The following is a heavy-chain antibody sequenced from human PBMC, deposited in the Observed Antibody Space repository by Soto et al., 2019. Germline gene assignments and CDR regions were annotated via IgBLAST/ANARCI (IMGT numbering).Heavy chain of an antibody. CDR3: ARDGPDSSSLSRFDP. V-gene: IGHV1-69*06. J-gene: IGHJ5*02. CDR1: GGTFSSYA. Sequence: QVQLVQSGAEVKKPGSSVKVSCKASGGTFSSYAISWVRQAPGQGLEWMGGIIPIFGTANYPQKFQGRVTITADKSTITAYMELSSLRSEDRAVYYCARDGPDSSSLSRFDPWGQGTLVTVSS. CDR2: IIPIFGTA. D-gene: IGHD6-13*01.